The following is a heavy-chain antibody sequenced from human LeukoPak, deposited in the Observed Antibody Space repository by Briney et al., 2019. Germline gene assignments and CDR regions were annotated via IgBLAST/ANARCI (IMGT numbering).Heavy chain of an antibody. J-gene: IGHJ4*02. CDR3: ARSRELADFDY. V-gene: IGHV4-4*07. D-gene: IGHD1-26*01. CDR2: IYTSGST. CDR1: GGSISSYY. Sequence: SETLSLTCTVSGGSISSYYWSWIRQPAGKGLEWIGRIYTSGSTNYNPSLKSRVTMSVDTSENQLSLKLSSVTAADTAVYYCARSRELADFDYWGQGTLVTVSS.